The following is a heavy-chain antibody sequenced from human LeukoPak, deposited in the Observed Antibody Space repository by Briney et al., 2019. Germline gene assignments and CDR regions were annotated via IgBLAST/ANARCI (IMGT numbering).Heavy chain of an antibody. D-gene: IGHD5-18*01. CDR3: ARDLSGVTGYTYGRGIDY. Sequence: GGSLRLSCAASGFTLSSYWMSWVRQAPGKGLEWVANIKKDGSEKYYVDSVKGRFTISRDNAKTSLYLQMNSLRAEDTAVYYCARDLSGVTGYTYGRGIDYWGQGTLVTVSS. CDR1: GFTLSSYW. CDR2: IKKDGSEK. V-gene: IGHV3-7*01. J-gene: IGHJ4*02.